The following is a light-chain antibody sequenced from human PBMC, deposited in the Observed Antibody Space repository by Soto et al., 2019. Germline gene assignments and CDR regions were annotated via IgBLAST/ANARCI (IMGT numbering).Light chain of an antibody. CDR1: SSDVGGHNY. Sequence: QSVLTQPASVSGSPGQSITISCTGTSSDVGGHNYVSWYQQHPGKAPKLLIYDVSNRPSGVSNRFSGSKSGNTASLTISGLRAEDEADYHCSSYTSSSTPRVFGGGTKLTVL. CDR3: SSYTSSSTPRV. CDR2: DVS. V-gene: IGLV2-14*03. J-gene: IGLJ3*02.